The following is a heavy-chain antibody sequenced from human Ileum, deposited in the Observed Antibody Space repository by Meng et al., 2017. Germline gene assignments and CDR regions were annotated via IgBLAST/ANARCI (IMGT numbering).Heavy chain of an antibody. CDR3: ARGRGATYSFDY. D-gene: IGHD1-26*01. J-gene: IGHJ4*02. V-gene: IGHV1-3*01. Sequence: QVQLVQSGAEVKKPGASVKVSCKASGYTFINNALHWMRQAPGQSLEWVGWINAGIGDTKYSQNLQGRVTITRDTSASTTYMEPRSLKSEDTATYYCARGRGATYSFDYWGQGTLVTVSS. CDR2: INAGIGDT. CDR1: GYTFINNA.